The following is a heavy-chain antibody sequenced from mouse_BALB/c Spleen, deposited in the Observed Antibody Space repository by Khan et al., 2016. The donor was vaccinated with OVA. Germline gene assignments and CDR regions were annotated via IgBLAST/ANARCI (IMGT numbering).Heavy chain of an antibody. Sequence: VQLQESGAELARPGASVKMSCKASGYTFTNYTMHWVKQRPGQGLEWIGYINPSSGYTNYNQKFKDKATLTADKSSSTAYMQLTSLTSEDSAVYYCVRIPGPPYFFDCWGQGTTLTVSS. J-gene: IGHJ2*01. CDR3: VRIPGPPYFFDC. CDR1: GYTFTNYT. CDR2: INPSSGYT. V-gene: IGHV1-4*01.